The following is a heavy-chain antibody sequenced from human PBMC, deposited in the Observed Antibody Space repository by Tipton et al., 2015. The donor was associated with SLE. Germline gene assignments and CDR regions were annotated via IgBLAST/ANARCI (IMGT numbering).Heavy chain of an antibody. V-gene: IGHV4-59*01. Sequence: LRLSCTVSGGSISSYYWSWIRQPPGKGLEWIGYIYYSGSTNYNPTLKSRVTISVDTSKNQFSLKLSSVTAADTAVYYCAGGVQLSPRAFDIWGQGTMVTVSS. CDR3: AGGVQLSPRAFDI. D-gene: IGHD2-2*01. CDR1: GGSISSYY. CDR2: IYYSGST. J-gene: IGHJ3*02.